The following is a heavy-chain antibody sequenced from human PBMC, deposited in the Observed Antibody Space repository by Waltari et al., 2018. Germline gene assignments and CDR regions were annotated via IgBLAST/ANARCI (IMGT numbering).Heavy chain of an antibody. CDR3: ARATGGFDY. V-gene: IGHV4-38-2*01. J-gene: IGHJ4*02. Sequence: QVQLQESGPGLVKPSETLSLTCAVSGYSISSGYYWGWIRQPPGKGLEWIGSIYHSGSTYYNPSLKGRVTISVDTSKNQFSLKLSSVTAADTAVYYCARATGGFDYWGQGTLVTVSS. CDR2: IYHSGST. CDR1: GYSISSGYY. D-gene: IGHD7-27*01.